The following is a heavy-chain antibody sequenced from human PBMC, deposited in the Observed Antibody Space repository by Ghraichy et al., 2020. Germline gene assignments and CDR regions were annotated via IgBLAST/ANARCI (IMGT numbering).Heavy chain of an antibody. CDR3: AKRMGKSMVIGADY. J-gene: IGHJ4*02. CDR1: GLTFSSHA. D-gene: IGHD5-18*01. Sequence: GGSLRLSCAASGLTFSSHAMHWVRQAPGKGLEWVSAISGSGGSTYYADSVKGRFTISRDNSKNTLDLQMSSLRVEDTGVYYCAKRMGKSMVIGADYWGQGTLVTVSS. CDR2: ISGSGGST. V-gene: IGHV3-23*01.